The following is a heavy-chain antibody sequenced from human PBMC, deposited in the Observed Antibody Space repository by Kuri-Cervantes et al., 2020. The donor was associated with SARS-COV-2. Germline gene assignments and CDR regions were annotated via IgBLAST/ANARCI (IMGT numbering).Heavy chain of an antibody. Sequence: GESLKISCQGSGYNFSTYWIGWVRQMPGKGLEWMGIIHPGDSDTRYSPSLQGQVTISADKSLSTAYLQWSSLKASDSAMYYCARLVTMVRGAYNWFDLWGQGTLVTVSS. CDR3: ARLVTMVRGAYNWFDL. CDR2: IHPGDSDT. CDR1: GYNFSTYW. J-gene: IGHJ5*02. D-gene: IGHD3-10*01. V-gene: IGHV5-51*01.